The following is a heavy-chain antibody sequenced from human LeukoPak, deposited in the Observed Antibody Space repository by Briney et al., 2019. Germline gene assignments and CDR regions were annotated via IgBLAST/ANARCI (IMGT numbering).Heavy chain of an antibody. CDR3: ARDKGNWEHY. D-gene: IGHD7-27*01. CDR1: GFTFSSCS. CDR2: ISSSSSYI. Sequence: GGSLRLSCAASGFTFSSCSMNWVRQAPGKGLEWVSSISSSSSYIYYADSVKGRFTISRDNAKNSLYLQMNSLRAEDTAVYYCARDKGNWEHYWGQGTLVTVSS. V-gene: IGHV3-21*01. J-gene: IGHJ4*02.